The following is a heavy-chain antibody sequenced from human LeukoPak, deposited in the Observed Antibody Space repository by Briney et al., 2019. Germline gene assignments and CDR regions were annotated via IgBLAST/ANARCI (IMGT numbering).Heavy chain of an antibody. CDR3: AKWNRQPLVKGWFDS. J-gene: IGHJ5*01. V-gene: IGHV3-30*02. CDR1: GFTFSSYG. Sequence: GGSLRLSCAASGFTFSSYGMHWVRQAPGKGLEGVAFIRYDGSNKYYADSVKGRFTISRDNSKNTLYLQMNSLRVEDTALYFCAKWNRQPLVKGWFDSWGQGTLVTVS. D-gene: IGHD6-13*01. CDR2: IRYDGSNK.